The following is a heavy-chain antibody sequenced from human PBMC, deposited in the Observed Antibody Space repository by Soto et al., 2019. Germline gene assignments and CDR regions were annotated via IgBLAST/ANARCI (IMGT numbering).Heavy chain of an antibody. CDR1: GFTFSDYY. D-gene: IGHD3-16*01. V-gene: IGHV3-11*05. CDR3: ARVAYDAFDI. CDR2: ISSSRSYT. Sequence: VQLVEYGGGLVKPGGSLRRSCAASGFTFSDYYMNWIRQAPGKGLEWVSYISSSRSYTNYADSVKGRFTISRDNAKNSLYLQMNSLRAEDTAVYYCARVAYDAFDIWVQGTMVTVSS. J-gene: IGHJ3*02.